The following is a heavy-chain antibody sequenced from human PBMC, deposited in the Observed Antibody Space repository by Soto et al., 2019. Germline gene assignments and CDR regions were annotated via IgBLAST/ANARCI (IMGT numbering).Heavy chain of an antibody. CDR2: TYYRSRWYS. CDR3: ARSEEDSDYYYYGLDV. V-gene: IGHV6-1*01. Sequence: PSQTLALPCVISGDSVSSSSVAWNWVRQSPSRGLEWLGRTYYRSRWYSDFAVSVRGRIVINADTSKNQFSLQLNSVTPEDTAVYFCARSEEDSDYYYYGLDVWGQETTVTVSS. CDR1: GDSVSSSSVA. J-gene: IGHJ6*02. D-gene: IGHD2-15*01.